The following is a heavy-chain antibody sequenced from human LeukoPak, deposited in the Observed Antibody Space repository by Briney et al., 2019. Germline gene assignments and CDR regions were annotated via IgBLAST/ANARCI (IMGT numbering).Heavy chain of an antibody. V-gene: IGHV6-1*01. CDR3: ARGYYYDSSGYYYVEY. D-gene: IGHD3-22*01. CDR2: TYYRSKWYN. Sequence: SQTLSLTCAISGDSVSSNSAAWNWIRQSPSRGLEWLGRTYYRSKWYNDYAVSVKSRITINPDTSKNQFSLQLNSVTPEDTAVYYCARGYYYDSSGYYYVEYWGQGTLVTVSS. J-gene: IGHJ4*02. CDR1: GDSVSSNSAA.